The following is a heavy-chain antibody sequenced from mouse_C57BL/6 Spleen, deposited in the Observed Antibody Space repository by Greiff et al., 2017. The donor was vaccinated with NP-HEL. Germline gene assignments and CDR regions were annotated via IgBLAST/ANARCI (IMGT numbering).Heavy chain of an antibody. D-gene: IGHD1-1*01. J-gene: IGHJ1*03. CDR1: GFTFSDYY. CDR3: ARDGDYGRFDV. CDR2: INYDGSST. Sequence: EVKVVESEGGLVQPGSSMKLSCTASGFTFSDYYMAWVRQVPEKGLEWVANINYDGSSTYYLDSLKSRFIISRDNAKNILYLQMSSLKSEDTATYYCARDGDYGRFDVWGTGTTVTVSS. V-gene: IGHV5-16*01.